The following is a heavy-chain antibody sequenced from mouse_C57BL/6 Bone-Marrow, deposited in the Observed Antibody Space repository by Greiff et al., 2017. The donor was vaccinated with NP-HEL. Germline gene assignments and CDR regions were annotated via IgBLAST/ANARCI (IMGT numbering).Heavy chain of an antibody. D-gene: IGHD1-1*01. Sequence: EVQLVESGGGLVQPGGSLKLSCAASGFTFSDYYMYWVRQTPEKRLEWVAYINNGGGSTYYPDTVKGRFTISRDNAKNTLYLQMSRLKSEDTAMYYCARRYYGRSDYAMDYWGQGTSVTVSS. CDR1: GFTFSDYY. J-gene: IGHJ4*01. CDR3: ARRYYGRSDYAMDY. V-gene: IGHV5-12*01. CDR2: INNGGGST.